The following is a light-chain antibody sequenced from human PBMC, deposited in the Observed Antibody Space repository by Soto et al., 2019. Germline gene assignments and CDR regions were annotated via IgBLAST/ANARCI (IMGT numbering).Light chain of an antibody. CDR1: SSNIGAGYD. J-gene: IGLJ1*01. CDR3: QSYDSSLSGSYV. CDR2: SDN. V-gene: IGLV1-40*01. Sequence: QSVLTQPPSVSGAPGQRVTLSCTGSSSNIGAGYDVHWYQQLPGTAPKLLIYSDNNRPSGVPDRFSGSKSGTSASLAITGLHAEYEADYYCQSYDSSLSGSYVFGTGTKLTAL.